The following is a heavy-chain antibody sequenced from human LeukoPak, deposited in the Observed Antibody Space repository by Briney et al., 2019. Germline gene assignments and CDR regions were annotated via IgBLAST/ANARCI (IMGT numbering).Heavy chain of an antibody. V-gene: IGHV4-59*08. CDR3: ARQNYDEVNYYYYGSDI. Sequence: PETLCPTCTVSGGFTSSNSTSWIRQSPGKGLEWIGYIYYRGSTDYNPSLKSRVTISVDTSKNQFSLKLSSVTAADTAVYYCARQNYDEVNYYYYGSDIWGQRAPITVSS. CDR2: IYYRGST. D-gene: IGHD3-3*01. CDR1: GGFTSSNS. J-gene: IGHJ6*02.